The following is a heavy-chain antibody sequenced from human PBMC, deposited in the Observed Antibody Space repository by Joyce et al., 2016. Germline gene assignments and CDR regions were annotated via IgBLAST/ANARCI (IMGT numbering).Heavy chain of an antibody. J-gene: IGHJ5*01. V-gene: IGHV4-4*02. CDR2: SYLGGST. D-gene: IGHD5-12*01. Sequence: QVQLQESGPGLVKPSGTLSLTCAVSGGSISRSHWWSWVRQPPGKGLEWIGESYLGGSTTDNPALKSRVTISVDKAKKQLSLKMNSVTAADTAVYYCARNGAYSQDSWGQGTLVTVSS. CDR1: GGSISRSHW. CDR3: ARNGAYSQDS.